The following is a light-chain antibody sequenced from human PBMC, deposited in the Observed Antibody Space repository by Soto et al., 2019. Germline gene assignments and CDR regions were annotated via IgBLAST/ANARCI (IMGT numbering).Light chain of an antibody. V-gene: IGLV1-44*01. CDR1: SSNIGNNN. Sequence: QAVVTQPPSASGTPGQRVTISCSGSSSNIGNNNVNWYQQLPGTAPKLLIYSSNQRPSGVPDRFSGSKSGTSASLAISGLQSEDEADYYCVAWDDSLNGLVFGGGTKLTVL. J-gene: IGLJ2*01. CDR2: SSN. CDR3: VAWDDSLNGLV.